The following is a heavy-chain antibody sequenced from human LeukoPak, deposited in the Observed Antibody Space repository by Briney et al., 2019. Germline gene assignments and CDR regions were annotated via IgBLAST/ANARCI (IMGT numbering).Heavy chain of an antibody. CDR1: GGTFSSYA. V-gene: IGHV1-69*01. J-gene: IGHJ4*02. D-gene: IGHD3-22*01. Sequence: SVKVSCKASGGTFSSYAISWVRQAPGQGLEWMGGIIPIFGTANYAQKFQGRVTITADEYTSTAYMELSSLRSEDTAVYYCARSPGGYYDSSVDFDYWGQGTLVTVSS. CDR2: IIPIFGTA. CDR3: ARSPGGYYDSSVDFDY.